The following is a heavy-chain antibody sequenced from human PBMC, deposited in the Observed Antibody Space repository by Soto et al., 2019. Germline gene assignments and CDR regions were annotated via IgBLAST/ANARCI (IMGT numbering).Heavy chain of an antibody. CDR1: GGTFSSYA. CDR2: IIPIFGTA. Sequence: VKVSCKASGGTFSSYAISWVRQAPGQGLEWMGGIIPIFGTANCAQKFQGRVTITADESTSTAYMELSSLRSEDTAVYYCATLGIAAAGNYYYYGMDVWGQGTTVTVSS. D-gene: IGHD6-13*01. CDR3: ATLGIAAAGNYYYYGMDV. J-gene: IGHJ6*02. V-gene: IGHV1-69*13.